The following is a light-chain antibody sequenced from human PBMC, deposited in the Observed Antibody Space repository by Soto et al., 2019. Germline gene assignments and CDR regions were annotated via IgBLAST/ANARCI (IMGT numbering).Light chain of an antibody. CDR1: LSISSK. V-gene: IGKV1-39*01. Sequence: SQMTRSPASLSASVGDRFSITFRASLSISSKLNWYQQIPGKVPKLLIYAASSLQSGVPSRFSGSGSGTDFTLTISSLQPEDFATYYCQQSYRSPPTFGQGTKVDIK. CDR3: QQSYRSPPT. CDR2: AAS. J-gene: IGKJ1*01.